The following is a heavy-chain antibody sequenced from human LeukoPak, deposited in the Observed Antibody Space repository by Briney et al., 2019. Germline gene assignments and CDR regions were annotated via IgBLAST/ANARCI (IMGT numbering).Heavy chain of an antibody. V-gene: IGHV1-18*01. D-gene: IGHD3-3*01. J-gene: IGHJ4*02. CDR2: ISAYNGNT. CDR1: GYTFTSYG. CDR3: ARDYGHPYGFSY. Sequence: GASVKVSCKASGYTFTSYGISWVRQAPGQGLEWMGWISAYNGNTKYAQKLQDRVTMTTDTSTSTGYMELRSLRSDDTAVYYCARDYGHPYGFSYWGQGTLVTVSS.